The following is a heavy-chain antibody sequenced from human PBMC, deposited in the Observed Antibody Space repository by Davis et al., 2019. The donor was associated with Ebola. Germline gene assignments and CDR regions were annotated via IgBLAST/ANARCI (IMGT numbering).Heavy chain of an antibody. CDR1: GFTFDGYV. D-gene: IGHD3-10*01. V-gene: IGHV3-9*01. J-gene: IGHJ4*02. CDR2: ISWNGGTV. Sequence: PGGSLRLSCAASGFTFDGYVMHWVRQAPGKGLEWVSSISWNGGTVDYADSVKGRFTISRDNAKNSLYLQMNSLRAEDTALYYCAKDTTVRGIGIDYWGQGTLVTVSS. CDR3: AKDTTVRGIGIDY.